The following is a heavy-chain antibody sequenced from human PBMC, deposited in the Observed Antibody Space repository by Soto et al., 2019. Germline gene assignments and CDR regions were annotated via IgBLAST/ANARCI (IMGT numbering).Heavy chain of an antibody. Sequence: PGGSLRLSCAASGFTFSSYAMHWVRQAPGKGLECMAVISYDGSDKYYADSVKGRFTISRDNSKSTLFLQMNSLRADDTAVYYCERDWSIVVVTATYYWGQGTLVTVSS. CDR3: ERDWSIVVVTATYY. CDR1: GFTFSSYA. CDR2: ISYDGSDK. V-gene: IGHV3-30-3*01. J-gene: IGHJ4*02. D-gene: IGHD2-21*02.